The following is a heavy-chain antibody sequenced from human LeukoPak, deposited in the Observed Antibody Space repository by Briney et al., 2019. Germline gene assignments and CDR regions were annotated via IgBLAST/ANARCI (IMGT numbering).Heavy chain of an antibody. CDR2: IRHDGSKI. V-gene: IGHV3-30*02. CDR3: AKDRSSSWYLDY. J-gene: IGHJ4*02. D-gene: IGHD6-13*01. Sequence: GGSLRLSCEASGFTFSNYGTHWVRQAPGKGLEWAAFIRHDGSKIYYADSVKGRFTISRDSSKSTLYLQMNSLRAEDTAVYYCAKDRSSSWYLDYWGQGTLVTVSS. CDR1: GFTFSNYG.